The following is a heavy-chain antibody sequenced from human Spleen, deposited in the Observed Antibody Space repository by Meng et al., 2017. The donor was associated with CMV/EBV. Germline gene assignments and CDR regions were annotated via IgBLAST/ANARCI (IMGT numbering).Heavy chain of an antibody. V-gene: IGHV3-21*01. J-gene: IGHJ1*01. CDR2: ISGNSHYI. CDR1: GFNFDYYT. Sequence: GGSLRLSCTASGFNFDYYTMHWVRQAPGKGLEWVSSISGNSHYIQYADSVKGRFTISRDNARTSLYLQMNSLRPEDTAVYYCARAPGVGGTTGVYWGQGTLVTVPQ. CDR3: ARAPGVGGTTGVY. D-gene: IGHD1-7*01.